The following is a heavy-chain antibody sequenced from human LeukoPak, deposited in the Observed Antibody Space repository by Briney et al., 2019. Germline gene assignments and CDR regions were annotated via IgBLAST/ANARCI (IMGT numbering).Heavy chain of an antibody. CDR3: ARDKGPYGYSYGLDY. V-gene: IGHV3-7*01. J-gene: IGHJ4*02. CDR1: GFTFISYW. D-gene: IGHD5-18*01. Sequence: GGSLRLSCAASGFTFISYWMSWVRQAPGKGLEWVANIKQDGSEKYYVDSVKGRFTISRDNAKNSLYLQMNSLRAEDTAVYYCARDKGPYGYSYGLDYWGQGTLVTVSS. CDR2: IKQDGSEK.